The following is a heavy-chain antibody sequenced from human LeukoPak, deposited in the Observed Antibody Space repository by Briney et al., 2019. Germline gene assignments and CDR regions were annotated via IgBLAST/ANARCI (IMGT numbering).Heavy chain of an antibody. Sequence: GGSLRLSCAASGFTFSSYSMNWVRQAPGKGLEWVSSISSSSSYIYYADSVKGRFTISRDNAKNSLYLHMNSLRAEDTAVYYCAKGLNYYDSSGYSDYWGQGTLVTVSS. D-gene: IGHD3-22*01. CDR2: ISSSSSYI. CDR1: GFTFSSYS. V-gene: IGHV3-21*04. CDR3: AKGLNYYDSSGYSDY. J-gene: IGHJ4*02.